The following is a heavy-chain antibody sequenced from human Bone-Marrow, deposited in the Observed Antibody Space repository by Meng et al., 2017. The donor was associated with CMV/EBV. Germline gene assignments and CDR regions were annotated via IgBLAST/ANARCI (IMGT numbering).Heavy chain of an antibody. CDR2: IKTNTDGATT. CDR3: TTAHSSVRDY. D-gene: IGHD3-10*02. V-gene: IGHV3-15*01. Sequence: GGSLRLSCVASGLTFSNAWMSWVRQAPGKGLEWVGRIKTNTDGATTDYPAPVKGRFTISRDDSKNTLYLQMNSLRAEDTAVYYCTTAHSSVRDYWGQGTLVTFSS. J-gene: IGHJ4*02. CDR1: GLTFSNAW.